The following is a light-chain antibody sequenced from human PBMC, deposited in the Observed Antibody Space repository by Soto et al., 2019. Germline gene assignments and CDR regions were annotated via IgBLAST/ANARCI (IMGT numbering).Light chain of an antibody. J-gene: IGKJ4*01. V-gene: IGKV1-39*01. Sequence: DIQMTQSPSSLSASVGDRVTITCRAGQSISTYLNWYQQKPGKAPKLLIFAASTLKSGVPSRFSGSGSGTDFTLAINSLQLEDFATYYCQQSNSDPTFGGGTKVDIK. CDR3: QQSNSDPT. CDR2: AAS. CDR1: QSISTY.